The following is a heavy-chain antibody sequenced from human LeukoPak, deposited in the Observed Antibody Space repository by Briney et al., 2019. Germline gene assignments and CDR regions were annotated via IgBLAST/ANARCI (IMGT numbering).Heavy chain of an antibody. CDR3: ARGPPIVVVVAATLRYFQH. D-gene: IGHD2-15*01. J-gene: IGHJ1*01. V-gene: IGHV4-34*01. Sequence: SETLSLTCAVYGGSFSGYYWSWIRQPPGKGLEWIGEINHSGSTNYNPSLKSRVTISVDTSKNQFSLKLSSVTAADTAVYYCARGPPIVVVVAATLRYFQHWGQGTLVTVSS. CDR1: GGSFSGYY. CDR2: INHSGST.